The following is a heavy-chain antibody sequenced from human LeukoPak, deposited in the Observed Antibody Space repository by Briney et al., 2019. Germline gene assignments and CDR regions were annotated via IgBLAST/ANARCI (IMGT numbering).Heavy chain of an antibody. V-gene: IGHV3-23*01. Sequence: GGSLRLSCAASGFTFSSYAMSWVRQAPGKWLEWVSTISGSGDNTYYADSVKGRFTISRDNSKNTLYLQMNSLRAEDTAVYYCARVTYGSGTYGAFDYWGQGTLVTVSS. J-gene: IGHJ4*02. CDR3: ARVTYGSGTYGAFDY. D-gene: IGHD3-10*01. CDR2: ISGSGDNT. CDR1: GFTFSSYA.